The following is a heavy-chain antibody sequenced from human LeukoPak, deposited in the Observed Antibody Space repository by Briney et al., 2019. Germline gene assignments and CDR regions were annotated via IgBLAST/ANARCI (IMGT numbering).Heavy chain of an antibody. V-gene: IGHV4-39*07. CDR3: ARDSGIATSRYFDL. Sequence: SETLSLTCTVSGGSISSSSYYRGWIRQPPGKGLEWIGSIYYSGSTYYNPSLKSRVTISVDTSKNQFSLKLSSVTAADTAVYYCARDSGIATSRYFDLWGRGTLVTVSS. J-gene: IGHJ2*01. CDR1: GGSISSSSYY. D-gene: IGHD6-13*01. CDR2: IYYSGST.